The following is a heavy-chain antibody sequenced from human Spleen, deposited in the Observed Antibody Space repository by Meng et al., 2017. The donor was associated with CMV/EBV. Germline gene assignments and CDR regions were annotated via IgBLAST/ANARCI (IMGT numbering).Heavy chain of an antibody. J-gene: IGHJ3*02. Sequence: GESLKISCAASGFIFEDYAMNWVRQAPGKGLEWVGRTINKASSYTTEYAASVKGRFTISRDDSKNSVYLQMNSLKTEDTAVYYCARRVLSSISPNTAFDIWGQGTMVTVSS. V-gene: IGHV3-72*01. CDR3: ARRVLSSISPNTAFDI. D-gene: IGHD2-2*01. CDR2: TINKASSYTT. CDR1: GFIFEDYA.